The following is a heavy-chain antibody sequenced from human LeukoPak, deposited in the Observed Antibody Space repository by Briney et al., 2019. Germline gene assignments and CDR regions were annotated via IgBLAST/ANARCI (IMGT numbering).Heavy chain of an antibody. Sequence: PGRSLRLSCAASGFTFRSYAMHWVRHAPGKGLEWVAVISYDGSNKYYADSVKGRFTISRDNSKNTLYLQMNSLRAEDTAVYYCARDKVSSSWYEGGEWFDPWGQGTLVTVSS. V-gene: IGHV3-30-3*01. D-gene: IGHD6-13*01. CDR3: ARDKVSSSWYEGGEWFDP. J-gene: IGHJ5*02. CDR2: ISYDGSNK. CDR1: GFTFRSYA.